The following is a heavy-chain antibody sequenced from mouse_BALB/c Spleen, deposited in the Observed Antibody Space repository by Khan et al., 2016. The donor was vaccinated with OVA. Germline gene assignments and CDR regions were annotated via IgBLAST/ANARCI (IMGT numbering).Heavy chain of an antibody. J-gene: IGHJ3*01. D-gene: IGHD2-14*01. Sequence: QVQLQQSGPELLRPGTSVKMSCKASGYTFTSYWMNWVKQRPGQGLEWIGMIDPSNGETTLNQRFKDKAIFNEDKSYNTAFLQLSSLTSEDSAVYYCARSGYAAFAYWGQGTLVTVSA. CDR1: GYTFTSYW. CDR2: IDPSNGET. V-gene: IGHV1-59*01. CDR3: ARSGYAAFAY.